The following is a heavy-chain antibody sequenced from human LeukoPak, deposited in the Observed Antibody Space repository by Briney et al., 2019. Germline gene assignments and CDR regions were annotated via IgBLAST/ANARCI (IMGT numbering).Heavy chain of an antibody. CDR3: ARGRYYYGSGSYYGS. CDR2: INHSGST. CDR1: GGSFSGYY. J-gene: IGHJ5*02. V-gene: IGHV4-34*01. D-gene: IGHD3-10*01. Sequence: PSETLSLTCAVYGGSFSGYYWSWIRQPPGKGLEWIGEINHSGSTNYNPSLKSRVTISVDTSKNQFSLKLSSVTAADTAVYYCARGRYYYGSGSYYGSWGQGTLVTVSS.